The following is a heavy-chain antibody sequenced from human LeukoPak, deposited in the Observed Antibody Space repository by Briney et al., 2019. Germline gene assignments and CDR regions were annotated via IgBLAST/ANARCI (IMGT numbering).Heavy chain of an antibody. CDR2: INRSGST. CDR1: GGSFSGYY. CDR3: ARAGAYYYDSSGYWRYYFDY. V-gene: IGHV4-34*01. Sequence: PSETLSLTCAVYGGSFSGYYWSWIRQPPGKGLEWIGEINRSGSTNYNPSLKSRVTISVDTSKNQFSLKLSSVTAADTAVYYCARAGAYYYDSSGYWRYYFDYWGQGTLVTVSS. D-gene: IGHD3-22*01. J-gene: IGHJ4*02.